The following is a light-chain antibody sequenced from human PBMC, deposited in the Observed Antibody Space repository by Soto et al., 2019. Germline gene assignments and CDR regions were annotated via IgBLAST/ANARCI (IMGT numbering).Light chain of an antibody. J-gene: IGKJ5*01. Sequence: EIVLTQSPATLSLSPGERATLSCRASQSVSSNLAWYQQKPGQAPRLLIYDASNRATGIPARFSGSGSGTDFTLTISSLEPEDFAVYYCQQRSNWPPSTFGQGTRLEI. CDR3: QQRSNWPPST. CDR2: DAS. V-gene: IGKV3-11*01. CDR1: QSVSSN.